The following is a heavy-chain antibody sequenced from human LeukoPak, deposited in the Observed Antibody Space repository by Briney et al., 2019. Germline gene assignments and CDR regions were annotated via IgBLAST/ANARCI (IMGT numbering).Heavy chain of an antibody. D-gene: IGHD3-22*01. CDR2: TYYRSKWYN. V-gene: IGHV6-1*01. J-gene: IGHJ4*02. Sequence: SQTLSLTCAISGDSVSSNSAAWNWSRQSPSRGLEWLGRTYYRSKWYNDYAVSVKSRITINPDTSKNQFSLQLNSVTPEDTAVYYCAREIYYDSSGYYLFDYWGQGTLVTVSS. CDR3: AREIYYDSSGYYLFDY. CDR1: GDSVSSNSAA.